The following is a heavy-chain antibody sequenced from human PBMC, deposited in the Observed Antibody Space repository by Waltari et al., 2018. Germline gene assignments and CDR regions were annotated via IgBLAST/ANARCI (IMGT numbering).Heavy chain of an antibody. J-gene: IGHJ4*02. CDR3: ARVSVAMLFDY. V-gene: IGHV4-59*11. CDR2: IYYSGST. D-gene: IGHD6-19*01. Sequence: QVQLQESGPGLVKPSETLSLTCTVSGGSISSHYWRWIRRPPGKGLEWIGDIYYSGSTNYNPSLRSRVTISVDTSKNQFSLKLSSVTAADTAVYYCARVSVAMLFDYWGQGTLVTVSS. CDR1: GGSISSHY.